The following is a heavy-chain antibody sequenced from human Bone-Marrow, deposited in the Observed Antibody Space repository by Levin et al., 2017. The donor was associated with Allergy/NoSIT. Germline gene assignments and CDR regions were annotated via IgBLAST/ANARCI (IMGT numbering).Heavy chain of an antibody. CDR2: IRSYHYGGTT. D-gene: IGHD4-17*01. CDR1: GFTFVDFI. V-gene: IGHV3-49*04. CDR3: ARAIGTTVTKGSEY. Sequence: PGGSLRLSCTASGFTFVDFIMTWVRQAPGRGLEWVGSIRSYHYGGTTKYAASLQGRFSISRDDSKSIAYLQMNSLKIEDTAVYYCARAIGTTVTKGSEYWGQGTLVTVSS. J-gene: IGHJ4*02.